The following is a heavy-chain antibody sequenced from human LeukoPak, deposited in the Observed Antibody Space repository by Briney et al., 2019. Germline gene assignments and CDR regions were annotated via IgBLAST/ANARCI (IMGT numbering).Heavy chain of an antibody. CDR2: IEADGTEK. Sequence: GSARLSCVASGFTFKNYWMSWVRQAPGKGLEWVANIEADGTEKYYVDSVKGRFTVSRDNARNSLYLQMSSLRVEDTAVYYCARDPAAWDYWGQGALVSVP. V-gene: IGHV3-7*04. CDR1: GFTFKNYW. D-gene: IGHD6-13*01. J-gene: IGHJ4*02. CDR3: ARDPAAWDY.